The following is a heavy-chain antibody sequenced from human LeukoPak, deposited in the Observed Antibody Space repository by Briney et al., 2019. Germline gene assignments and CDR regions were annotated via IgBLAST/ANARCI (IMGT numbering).Heavy chain of an antibody. CDR1: GFTFSSYS. CDR3: ARVSGSSLTHYFDY. D-gene: IGHD1-26*01. J-gene: IGHJ4*02. Sequence: GGSLRLSCAASGFTFSSYSMNWVRQAPGKGLEWVSYISSSSTIYYADSVKGRFTITRDNAKNSLYLQMNSLRAEDTAVYYCARVSGSSLTHYFDYWGQGSLVTVSS. V-gene: IGHV3-48*04. CDR2: ISSSSTI.